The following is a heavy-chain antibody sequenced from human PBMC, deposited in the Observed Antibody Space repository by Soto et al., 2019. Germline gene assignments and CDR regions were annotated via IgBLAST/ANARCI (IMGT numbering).Heavy chain of an antibody. Sequence: QVQLVQSGAEVKKPGASVKVSCKATGYTFSNYGISWVRQVPGQGLEWMGWISVYKGKTSYAQKFQGRVIMTTDTSTSTAYMELRTLRSDDTAVYHCARDHIIPAVGTLDYWGQGTLVIVSS. CDR3: ARDHIIPAVGTLDY. CDR2: ISVYKGKT. D-gene: IGHD6-13*01. CDR1: GYTFSNYG. V-gene: IGHV1-18*04. J-gene: IGHJ4*02.